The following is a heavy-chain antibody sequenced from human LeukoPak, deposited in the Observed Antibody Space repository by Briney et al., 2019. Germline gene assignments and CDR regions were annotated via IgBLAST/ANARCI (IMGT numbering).Heavy chain of an antibody. CDR3: AKDIRGGAAAGIDY. CDR1: GFTFDDYA. CDR2: ISWDGGST. Sequence: GGSLRLSCAASGFTFDDYAMHWVRQAPGKGLEGVSLISWDGGSTYYADSVKGRFTISRYNSKNSLYLQMNSLRAEDTALYYCAKDIRGGAAAGIDYWGQGTLVTVSS. V-gene: IGHV3-43D*03. J-gene: IGHJ4*02. D-gene: IGHD6-13*01.